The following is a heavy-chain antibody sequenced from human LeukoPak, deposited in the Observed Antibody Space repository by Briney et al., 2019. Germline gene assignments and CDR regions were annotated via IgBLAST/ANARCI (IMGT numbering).Heavy chain of an antibody. Sequence: SETLSLTCTVSGYSISSGYYWGWIRQPPGKGLEWIGSIYHSGSTYYNPSLKSRVTISVDTSKNQFSLKLNSVTAADTAVYYCAKGKEVITMLRGLKPGYYFDYWGQGTLVTVSS. CDR2: IYHSGST. J-gene: IGHJ4*02. CDR1: GYSISSGYY. D-gene: IGHD3-10*01. V-gene: IGHV4-38-2*02. CDR3: AKGKEVITMLRGLKPGYYFDY.